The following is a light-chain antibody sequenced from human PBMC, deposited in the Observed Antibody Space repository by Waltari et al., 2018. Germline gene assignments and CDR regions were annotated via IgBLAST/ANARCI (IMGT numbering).Light chain of an antibody. J-gene: IGKJ1*01. CDR3: QKYGSLPAT. Sequence: DIMLTQSPGTLSLSPGERDTLSCRASQSSSKYLAWYQQKPGQAPRLLIYDASIRATGIPDRFSGSGYGTDFSLTISRLEPEDYAVYYCQKYGSLPATFGRGTKVEIK. V-gene: IGKV3-20*01. CDR1: QSSSKY. CDR2: DAS.